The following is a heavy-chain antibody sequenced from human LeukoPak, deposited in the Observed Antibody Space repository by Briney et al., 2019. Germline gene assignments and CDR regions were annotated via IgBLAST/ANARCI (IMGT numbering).Heavy chain of an antibody. D-gene: IGHD6-19*01. CDR2: ISSSSSYI. J-gene: IGHJ4*02. CDR3: ARDRGSGWFGPTKTLYYFDY. CDR1: GFTFSSYS. V-gene: IGHV3-21*01. Sequence: PGGSLRLSCAASGFTFSSYSMNWVRQAPGKGLEWVSSISSSSSYIYYADSVKGRFTISRDNAKNSLYLQMNSLRAEDTAVYYCARDRGSGWFGPTKTLYYFDYWGQGTLVTVSS.